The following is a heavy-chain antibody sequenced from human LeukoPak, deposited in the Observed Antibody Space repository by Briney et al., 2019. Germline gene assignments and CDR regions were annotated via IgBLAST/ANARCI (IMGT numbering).Heavy chain of an antibody. V-gene: IGHV4-30-2*01. CDR2: IYHSGST. CDR3: ARATGYSYGSDWFDP. J-gene: IGHJ5*02. D-gene: IGHD5-18*01. Sequence: SETLSLTCAVSGGSISSYYWTWIRQPPGKGLEWIGYIYHSGSTYYNPSLKSRVTISVDRSKNQFSLKLSSVTAADTAVYYCARATGYSYGSDWFDPWGQGTLVTVSS. CDR1: GGSISSYY.